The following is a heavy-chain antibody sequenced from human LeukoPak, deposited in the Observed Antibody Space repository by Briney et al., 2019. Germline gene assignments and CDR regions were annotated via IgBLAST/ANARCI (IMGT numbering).Heavy chain of an antibody. V-gene: IGHV1-18*04. CDR1: GYTFTSYG. CDR3: ARASSSTRYYYYGMDV. D-gene: IGHD6-13*01. CDR2: ISAYNGNT. Sequence: ASVKVSCKASGYTFTSYGISWVRQAPGQGLEWMGWISAYNGNTNYAQKLQGRVTMTTDTSTSTAYMELRSLRSDDTAVYYCARASSSTRYYYYGMDVRGKGTTVTVSS. J-gene: IGHJ6*04.